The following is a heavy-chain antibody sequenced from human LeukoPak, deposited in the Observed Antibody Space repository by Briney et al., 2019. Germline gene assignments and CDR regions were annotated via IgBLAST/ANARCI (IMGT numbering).Heavy chain of an antibody. J-gene: IGHJ4*02. CDR1: GFTLTSYY. Sequence: ASVKVSCKTSGFTLTSYYMHWMRQAPGQGPEWMGWINPKSGGTEYAQRFQGRVTMTRDTSISTLYMELSRLRSDDTAVYYCARAYSSSWYWGQGTLVTVSS. CDR3: ARAYSSSWY. D-gene: IGHD6-13*01. V-gene: IGHV1-2*02. CDR2: INPKSGGT.